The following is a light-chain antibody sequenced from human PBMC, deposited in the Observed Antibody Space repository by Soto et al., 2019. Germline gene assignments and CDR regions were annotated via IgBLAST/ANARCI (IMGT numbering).Light chain of an antibody. CDR2: GAS. CDR1: QSVSSSY. V-gene: IGKV3-20*01. J-gene: IGKJ5*01. CDR3: QQYGSSPPIT. Sequence: EIVLTQSPGILSLSPGESTTLSCRASQSVSSSYLAWYQQKPGQAPRLLIYGASSRATGIPDRFSGSGSGTDFTLTISRLEPEDFAVYYCQQYGSSPPITFGQGTRLEIK.